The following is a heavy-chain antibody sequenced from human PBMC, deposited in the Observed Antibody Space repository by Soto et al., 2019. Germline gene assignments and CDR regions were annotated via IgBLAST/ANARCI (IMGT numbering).Heavy chain of an antibody. CDR3: ETVISTLTGPFDY. CDR1: GYTLTELS. CDR2: FDPEDGET. Sequence: GASVKVSCKVSGYTLTELSMHWVRQAPGKGLEWMGGFDPEDGETIYAQKFQGRVTMTEDTSTDTAYMELSSLRSEDTAVYYCETVISTLTGPFDYWGQGTLVTVGS. V-gene: IGHV1-24*01. D-gene: IGHD7-27*01. J-gene: IGHJ4*02.